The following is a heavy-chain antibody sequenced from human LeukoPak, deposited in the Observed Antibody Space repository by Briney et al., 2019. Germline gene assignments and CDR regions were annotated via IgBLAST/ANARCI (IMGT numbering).Heavy chain of an antibody. CDR3: ARDRFGDGYNLLDY. J-gene: IGHJ4*02. CDR1: GGSISSSNW. CDR2: IYHSGST. Sequence: SETLSLTCAVSGGSISSSNWWSWVRQPPGKGLEWIGEIYHSGSTNYNPSLKSRVTISVDKSKNQFSLKLSSVTAADTAVYYCARDRFGDGYNLLDYWGQGTLVTVSS. D-gene: IGHD5-24*01. V-gene: IGHV4-4*02.